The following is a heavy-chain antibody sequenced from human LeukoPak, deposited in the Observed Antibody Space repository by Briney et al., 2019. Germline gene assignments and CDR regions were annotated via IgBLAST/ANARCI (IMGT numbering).Heavy chain of an antibody. D-gene: IGHD5-18*01. CDR2: IYSTGST. CDR1: GGSITSYY. V-gene: IGHV4-4*07. J-gene: IGHJ4*02. Sequence: SETLSLTCTVSGGSITSYYWSWIRQPAGKGLEWIGRIYSTGSTNYNPSLKSRVTMSVDTSKNQFSLKLRSVTAADTAVYYCARDGRGYNYGYYYWGQGTLVTVSS. CDR3: ARDGRGYNYGYYY.